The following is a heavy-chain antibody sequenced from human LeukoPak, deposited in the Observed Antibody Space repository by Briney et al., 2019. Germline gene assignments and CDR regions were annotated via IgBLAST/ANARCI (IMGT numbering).Heavy chain of an antibody. CDR2: IYYSGST. J-gene: IGHJ4*02. CDR3: ARAQSALVDY. V-gene: IGHV4-31*03. D-gene: IGHD2-15*01. Sequence: SQTLSLTCTVSGGSISSGGYYWTWIRQHPGKGLEWIGYIYYSGSTYYNPSLKSRVTISEDTSKNQFSLQLNSVTAADTAVYYCARAQSALVDYWGQGTPVTVSS. CDR1: GGSISSGGYY.